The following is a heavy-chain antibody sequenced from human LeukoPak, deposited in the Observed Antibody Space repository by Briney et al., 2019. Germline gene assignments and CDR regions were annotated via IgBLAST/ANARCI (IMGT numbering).Heavy chain of an antibody. Sequence: KSGGSLRLSCAASGFTFSSYGMSWVRQAPGKGLEWVSSISSSSSYIYYADSVKGRFTISRDNAKNSLYLQMNSLRAEDTAVYYCARFECSGGSCYSNYFDYWGQGTLVTVSS. CDR2: ISSSSSYI. D-gene: IGHD2-15*01. J-gene: IGHJ4*02. CDR1: GFTFSSYG. V-gene: IGHV3-21*01. CDR3: ARFECSGGSCYSNYFDY.